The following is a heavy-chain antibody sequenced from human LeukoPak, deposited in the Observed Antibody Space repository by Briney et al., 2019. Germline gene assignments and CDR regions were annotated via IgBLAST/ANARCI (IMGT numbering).Heavy chain of an antibody. CDR1: GFTFSSYS. CDR3: ARDLKGYGSGSYSIYGMEV. CDR2: ISSSSSYI. J-gene: IGHJ6*02. V-gene: IGHV3-21*01. D-gene: IGHD3-10*01. Sequence: GGSLRLSCAASGFTFSSYSMNWVRQAPGKGLEWVSSISSSSSYIYYADSAKGRFTISRDNAKNSLYLQMNSLRAEDTAVYYCARDLKGYGSGSYSIYGMEVWGQGTTVTVSS.